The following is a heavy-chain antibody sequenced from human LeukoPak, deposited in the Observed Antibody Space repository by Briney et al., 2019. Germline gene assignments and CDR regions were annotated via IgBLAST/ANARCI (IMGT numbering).Heavy chain of an antibody. J-gene: IGHJ4*02. CDR1: GYTFTANY. D-gene: IGHD2-2*01. Sequence: GASVKVSCKASGYTFTANYMHWVRQAPGQGLEWMGWINPRSGGTNYGEKFRGRVTMTRDTSITTAYMELSSLRFGDTAVYYCARGSGTSWFDYWGQGTLVTVSS. CDR2: INPRSGGT. CDR3: ARGSGTSWFDY. V-gene: IGHV1-2*02.